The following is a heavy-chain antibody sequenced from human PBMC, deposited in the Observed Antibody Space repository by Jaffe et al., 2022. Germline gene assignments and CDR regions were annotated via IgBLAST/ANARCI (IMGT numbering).Heavy chain of an antibody. CDR2: IIPILGIA. CDR1: GGTFSSYT. V-gene: IGHV1-69*02. J-gene: IGHJ4*02. CDR3: ASGDYDILTGYYLEYFDY. D-gene: IGHD3-9*01. Sequence: QVQLVQSGAEVKKPGSSVKVSCKASGGTFSSYTISWVRQAPGQGLEWMGRIIPILGIANYAQKFQGRVTITADKSTSTAYMELSSLRSEDTAVYYCASGDYDILTGYYLEYFDYWGQGTLVTVSS.